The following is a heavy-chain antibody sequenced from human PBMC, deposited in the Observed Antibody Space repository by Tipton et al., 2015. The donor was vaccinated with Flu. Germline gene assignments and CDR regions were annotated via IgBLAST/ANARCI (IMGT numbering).Heavy chain of an antibody. CDR3: ARAEYFDWLPHPDY. D-gene: IGHD3-9*01. V-gene: IGHV3-7*01. Sequence: SLRLSCAASGFTFSSYWMSWVRQAPGKGLEWVANIKQDGSEKYYVDSVKGRFTISRDNAKNSLYLQMNSLRAEDTDVYYCARAEYFDWLPHPDYWGQGTLVTVYS. J-gene: IGHJ4*02. CDR1: GFTFSSYW. CDR2: IKQDGSEK.